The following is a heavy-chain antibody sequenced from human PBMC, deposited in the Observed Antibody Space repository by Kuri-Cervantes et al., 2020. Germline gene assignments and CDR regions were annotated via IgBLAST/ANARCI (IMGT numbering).Heavy chain of an antibody. CDR3: ARKTYYYDSSGLYWYFDL. Sequence: GGSLRLSCAASGFTFSNYWMSWARQTPGKGLEWVANIKQDGSEKYYVDSVKGRFTISRDNAKNSLYLQMNSLRAEDTAVYYCARKTYYYDSSGLYWYFDLWGRGTLVTVSS. D-gene: IGHD3-22*01. CDR1: GFTFSNYW. CDR2: IKQDGSEK. V-gene: IGHV3-7*01. J-gene: IGHJ2*01.